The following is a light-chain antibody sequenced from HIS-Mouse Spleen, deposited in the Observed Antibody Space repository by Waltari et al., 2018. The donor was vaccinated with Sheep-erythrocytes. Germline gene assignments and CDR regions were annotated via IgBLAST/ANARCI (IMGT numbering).Light chain of an antibody. CDR1: SSDVGSYNL. CDR3: CSYAGSSTWV. J-gene: IGLJ3*02. Sequence: QSALTQPASVSGSPGQSITISCTGTSSDVGSYNLVSWYQQHPGKAPKLMIYEGSKRPSGVSERFSRSQSGNTASLTIAGLQAEVEADYYCCSYAGSSTWVFGGGTKLTVL. CDR2: EGS. V-gene: IGLV2-23*01.